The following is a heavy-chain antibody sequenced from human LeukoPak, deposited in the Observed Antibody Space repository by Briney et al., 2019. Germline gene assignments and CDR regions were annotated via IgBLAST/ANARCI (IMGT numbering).Heavy chain of an antibody. CDR3: ARGAPITIDPYFDY. Sequence: SQTLSLTCAVSGGSISSGGYSWSWIRQPPGKGLEWIGYIYHSGSTYYNPSLKSRVTISVDRSKNQFSLKLSSVTAADTAVYYCARGAPITIDPYFDYWGQGTLVTVSS. D-gene: IGHD3-9*01. CDR1: GGSISSGGYS. J-gene: IGHJ4*02. CDR2: IYHSGST. V-gene: IGHV4-30-2*01.